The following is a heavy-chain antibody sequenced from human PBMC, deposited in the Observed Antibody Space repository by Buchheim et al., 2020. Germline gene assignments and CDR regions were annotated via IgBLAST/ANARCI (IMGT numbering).Heavy chain of an antibody. CDR1: GFTFSSYG. J-gene: IGHJ4*02. CDR3: AKDTLRYCSSTSCQTGFDY. Sequence: QVQLVESGGGVVQPGRSLRLSCAASGFTFSSYGMHWVRQAPGKGLEWVAFIRYDGSNKYYADSVMGRFTISRDNSKNTLYLQMNSLRAEDTAVYYCAKDTLRYCSSTSCQTGFDYWGQGTL. V-gene: IGHV3-30*02. CDR2: IRYDGSNK. D-gene: IGHD2-2*01.